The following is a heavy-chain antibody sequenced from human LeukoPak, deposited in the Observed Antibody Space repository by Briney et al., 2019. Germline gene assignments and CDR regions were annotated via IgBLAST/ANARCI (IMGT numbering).Heavy chain of an antibody. CDR3: ARGTITTVTDS. CDR2: IYLRGNT. J-gene: IGHJ4*02. V-gene: IGHV4-4*02. CDR1: GGSISSSNW. D-gene: IGHD4-17*01. Sequence: PSGTLSLTCAISGGSISSSNWRTWVRQPPGKGLEWVGEIYLRGNTNYNPSLESRVTISVDESKTQLSLRLESVTAADTAVYYCARGTITTVTDSWGPGTLVTVSS.